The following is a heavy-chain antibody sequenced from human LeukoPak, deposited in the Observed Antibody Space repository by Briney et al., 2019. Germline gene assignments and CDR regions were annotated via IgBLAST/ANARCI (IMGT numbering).Heavy chain of an antibody. CDR1: GFTVSSKY. J-gene: IGHJ5*02. CDR2: IFSGDNT. V-gene: IGHV3-66*02. CDR3: ARDFGRGYGSSTSCYGWFDP. D-gene: IGHD2-2*01. Sequence: PGGSLRLSCAASGFTVSSKYMSWVRQAPGKGLEWVSVIFSGDNTYYAGAMKGRFTISRDNSKNTLYLQMNSLRAKDTAVYYCARDFGRGYGSSTSCYGWFDPWGQGTLVTVSS.